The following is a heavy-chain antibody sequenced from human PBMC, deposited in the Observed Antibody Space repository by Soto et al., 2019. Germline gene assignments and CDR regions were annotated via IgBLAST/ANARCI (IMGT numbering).Heavy chain of an antibody. J-gene: IGHJ6*02. V-gene: IGHV5-51*01. CDR3: ARHIVGRTYYGFWSGYSYGMDV. CDR2: IYPGDSDT. CDR1: GYSFTSYW. D-gene: IGHD3-3*01. Sequence: GESLKISCKGSGYSFTSYWIGWVRQMPGKGLEWMGIIYPGDSDTRYSPSFQGQVTIPADKSISTAYLQWSSLKASETAMYYCARHIVGRTYYGFWSGYSYGMDVWGQGTTVTVSS.